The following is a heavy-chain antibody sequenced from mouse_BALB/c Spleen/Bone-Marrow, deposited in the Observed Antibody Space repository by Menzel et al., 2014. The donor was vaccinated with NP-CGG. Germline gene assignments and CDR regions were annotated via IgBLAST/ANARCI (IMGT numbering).Heavy chain of an antibody. V-gene: IGHV1S130*01. Sequence: QVQLKESGSVLVRPGASVKLSCKASGYTFTNSWIHWAKQRPGQGLEWIGEIHPNSGNTNFNEKFKVKATLTVDTSSSTAYVGLSSLTAEDSAVYYCARHHRYAYYFDYWGQGTTLTVSS. D-gene: IGHD2-14*01. CDR1: GYTFTNSW. CDR2: IHPNSGNT. J-gene: IGHJ2*01. CDR3: ARHHRYAYYFDY.